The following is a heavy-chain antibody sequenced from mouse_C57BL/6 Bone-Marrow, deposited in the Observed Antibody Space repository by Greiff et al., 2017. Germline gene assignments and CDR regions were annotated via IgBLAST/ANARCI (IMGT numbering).Heavy chain of an antibody. CDR3: VTDYSKEGAMDY. CDR1: GFTFNTYA. Sequence: EVMLVESGGGLVQPKGSLKLSCAASGFTFNTYAMHWVRQAPGKGLEWVARIRRKSSNYATYYADSVKDRFTISRDDSQSMLYLQMNNLKTEDTAMYYCVTDYSKEGAMDYWGQGTSVTVSS. D-gene: IGHD2-5*01. V-gene: IGHV10-3*01. CDR2: IRRKSSNYAT. J-gene: IGHJ4*01.